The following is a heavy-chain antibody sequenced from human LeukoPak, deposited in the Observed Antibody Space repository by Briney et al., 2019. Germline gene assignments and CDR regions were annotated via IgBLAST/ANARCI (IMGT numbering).Heavy chain of an antibody. Sequence: PGGSLRLSCAASGFTFTNYWMHWVRPAPGKGLVWVSRVNSDGSSTTYADSVKGRFTISRDNAKNTLYLQMNSLRAEDTAVYYCARISASWGQGTLVTVSS. CDR1: GFTFTNYW. D-gene: IGHD2-15*01. CDR2: VNSDGSST. J-gene: IGHJ5*02. V-gene: IGHV3-74*01. CDR3: ARISAS.